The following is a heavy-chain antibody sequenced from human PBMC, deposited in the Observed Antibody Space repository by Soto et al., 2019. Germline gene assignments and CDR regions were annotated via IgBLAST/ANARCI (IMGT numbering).Heavy chain of an antibody. CDR3: ARDPSSSANWFDP. CDR2: IIPIFGTA. Sequence: VQLLESGGGLVQPGGSLRLSCAASGFTFSSYAMSWVRQAPGKGLEWMGGIIPIFGTANYAQKFQGRVTITADESTSTAYMELSSLRSEDTAVYYCARDPSSSANWFDPWGQGTLVTVSS. CDR1: GFTFSSYA. D-gene: IGHD6-6*01. J-gene: IGHJ5*02. V-gene: IGHV1-69*01.